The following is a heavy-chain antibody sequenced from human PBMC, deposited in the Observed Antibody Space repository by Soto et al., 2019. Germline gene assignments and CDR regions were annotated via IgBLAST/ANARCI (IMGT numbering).Heavy chain of an antibody. CDR3: AMEYCSSTSCYRDY. J-gene: IGHJ4*02. Sequence: QVQLVQSGAEVKKPGSSVKVSCKASGGTFSSYTISWVRQAPGQGLEWRGRIIPILGIANYGQKFQGRVTITADTPTSTAYIELSSLRSEDTAVYYCAMEYCSSTSCYRDYWGQGTLVTVSS. D-gene: IGHD2-2*02. CDR1: GGTFSSYT. V-gene: IGHV1-69*02. CDR2: IIPILGIA.